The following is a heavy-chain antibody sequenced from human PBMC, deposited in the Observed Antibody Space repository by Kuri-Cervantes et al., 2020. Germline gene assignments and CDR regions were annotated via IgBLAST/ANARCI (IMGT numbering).Heavy chain of an antibody. CDR1: GFNFGDYW. CDR3: AKNYCGGDCYQADVAFDI. D-gene: IGHD2-21*02. Sequence: GGSLRLSCAASGFNFGDYWMAWVRQAPGQGLEWVATIKHDGSEKYYVDSLKGRFTISRDNAKNSLYLQMNSLRAEDTAVYYCAKNYCGGDCYQADVAFDIWGQGTMVTVSS. J-gene: IGHJ3*02. CDR2: IKHDGSEK. V-gene: IGHV3-7*03.